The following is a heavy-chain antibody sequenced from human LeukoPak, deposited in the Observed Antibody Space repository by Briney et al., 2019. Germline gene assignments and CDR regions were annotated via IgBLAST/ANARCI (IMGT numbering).Heavy chain of an antibody. CDR3: ASHLRGGDSSPIDY. D-gene: IGHD3-22*01. Sequence: SETLSLTCAVSGYSISSGYYWGWIRQPPGKELEWIGRIYHSGSTYYNPSLKSRVTISVDTSKNQFSLKLSSVTAADTAVYSCASHLRGGDSSPIDYWGQGNLVTVSS. J-gene: IGHJ4*02. CDR2: IYHSGST. V-gene: IGHV4-38-2*01. CDR1: GYSISSGYY.